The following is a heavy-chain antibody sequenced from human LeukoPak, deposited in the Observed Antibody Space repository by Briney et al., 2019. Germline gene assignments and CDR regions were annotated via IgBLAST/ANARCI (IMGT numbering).Heavy chain of an antibody. D-gene: IGHD1-1*01. CDR2: INPNSGDT. V-gene: IGHV1-2*02. CDR3: ARATGWLPFDY. Sequence: ASVKVSCKASGYAFTGYYMYWVRQAPGQGLEWMGWINPNSGDTNYAQMFQGRVTMTRDTSISTAYMELSRLTSDVTAVYYCARATGWLPFDYWGQGTLVTVSS. CDR1: GYAFTGYY. J-gene: IGHJ4*02.